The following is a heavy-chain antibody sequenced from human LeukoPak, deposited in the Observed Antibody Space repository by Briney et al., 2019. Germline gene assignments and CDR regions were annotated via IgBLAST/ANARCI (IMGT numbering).Heavy chain of an antibody. CDR3: AREIMVRGVIISPNAYGMDV. V-gene: IGHV3-33*01. CDR2: IWYDGSNK. J-gene: IGHJ6*02. Sequence: GRSLRLSCAASGFTFSSYGMHWVRQAPGKGLEWVAVIWYDGSNKYYADSVKGRFTISRDNSKNTLYLQMNSLRAGDTAVYYCAREIMVRGVIISPNAYGMDVWGQGTTVTVSS. D-gene: IGHD3-10*01. CDR1: GFTFSSYG.